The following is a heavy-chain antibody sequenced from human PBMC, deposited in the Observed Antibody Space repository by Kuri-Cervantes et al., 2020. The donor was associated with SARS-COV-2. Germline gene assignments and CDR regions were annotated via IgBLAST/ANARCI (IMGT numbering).Heavy chain of an antibody. J-gene: IGHJ4*02. CDR3: ARVSRSGYLDY. D-gene: IGHD3-3*01. Sequence: GESLKISCAASGFTFSDYYMSWIRQAPGKGLEWVSYISSSGSTIYYADSVKGRFTISRDNAKNSLYLQMNSLRAEDMAVYYCARVSRSGYLDYWGQGTLVTVSS. CDR2: ISSSGSTI. V-gene: IGHV3-11*04. CDR1: GFTFSDYY.